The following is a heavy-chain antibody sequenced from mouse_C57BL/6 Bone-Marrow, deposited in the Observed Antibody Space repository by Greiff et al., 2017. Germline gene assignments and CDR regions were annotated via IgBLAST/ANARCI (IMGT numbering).Heavy chain of an antibody. CDR3: ASSRWLLRPSYWYFDV. J-gene: IGHJ1*03. D-gene: IGHD2-3*01. V-gene: IGHV1-55*01. CDR1: GYTFTSYW. Sequence: VQLQQPGAELVKPGASVKMSCKASGYTFTSYWITWVKQRPGQGLEWIGDIYPGSGSTNYNETFKSKATLTVDTSSSTAYMQLSSLTSEDSAVYYCASSRWLLRPSYWYFDVWGTGTTVTVSS. CDR2: IYPGSGST.